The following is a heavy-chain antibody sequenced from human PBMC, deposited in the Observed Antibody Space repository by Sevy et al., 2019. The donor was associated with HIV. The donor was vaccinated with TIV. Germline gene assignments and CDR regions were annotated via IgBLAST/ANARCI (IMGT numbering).Heavy chain of an antibody. CDR3: ANRYYYGSGSYFVY. V-gene: IGHV3-23*01. J-gene: IGHJ4*02. CDR1: GFTFSSYA. Sequence: GGSLRLSCAASGFTFSSYAMSWVRQAPGKGLEWVSDISGSGGSTYYADSVKGRFTISRDNSKNTLYLQMNSLRAEDTAVYYCANRYYYGSGSYFVYWGQGTLVTVSS. CDR2: ISGSGGST. D-gene: IGHD3-10*01.